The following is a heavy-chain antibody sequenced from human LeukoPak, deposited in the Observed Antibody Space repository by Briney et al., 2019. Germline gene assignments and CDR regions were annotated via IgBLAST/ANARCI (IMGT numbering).Heavy chain of an antibody. J-gene: IGHJ4*02. CDR1: GGTFSSYA. CDR2: IIPIFGTA. Sequence: GASVKVSCKASGGTFSSYAISWVRQAPGQGLEWMGGIIPIFGTANYAQKFQGRVTITTDESTSTAYMELSSLRSEDTAVYYCAKGGPNGDYRIDYFDYWGQGTLVTVSS. CDR3: AKGGPNGDYRIDYFDY. V-gene: IGHV1-69*05. D-gene: IGHD4-17*01.